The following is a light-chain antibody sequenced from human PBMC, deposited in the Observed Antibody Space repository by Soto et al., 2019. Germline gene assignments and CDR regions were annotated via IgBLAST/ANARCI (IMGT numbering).Light chain of an antibody. V-gene: IGKV4-1*01. Sequence: DIVMTQSPDSLAVSMGERATINCRSSQSVLYSPNNKNYLAWYQQKPGQPPKLLIYWASTRESGVPDRFSGSGSGTDLTLTISSLQAEDVAVYYCQQYYSTRTFGQGTKVDIK. CDR3: QQYYSTRT. J-gene: IGKJ1*01. CDR2: WAS. CDR1: QSVLYSPNNKNY.